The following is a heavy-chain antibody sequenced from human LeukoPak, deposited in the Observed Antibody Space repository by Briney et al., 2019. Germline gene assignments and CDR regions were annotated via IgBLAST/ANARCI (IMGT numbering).Heavy chain of an antibody. J-gene: IGHJ4*02. CDR3: AGPQTGIAAAGTVYYFDY. CDR1: GGSISSSSYY. Sequence: SETLSLTCTVSGGSISSSSYYWGWIRQPPGKGLEWIGNIYYGGSTFYSPSLKSRVTMSVDTSKNQFSLKLSSVTAADTAVYYCAGPQTGIAAAGTVYYFDYWGQGTLVTVSS. V-gene: IGHV4-39*01. CDR2: IYYGGST. D-gene: IGHD6-13*01.